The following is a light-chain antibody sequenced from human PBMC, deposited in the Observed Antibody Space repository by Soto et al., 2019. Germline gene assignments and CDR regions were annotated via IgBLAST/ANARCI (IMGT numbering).Light chain of an antibody. Sequence: EIVLTQSPGTLSLSPGERATLSCRASQSVNSNYLAWHQQKPGQAPRLLVYGASSRATGIPDRFSGSGSGTDFTLTISRLEPEDFAVYYCQQYGSSPYTFGQGTKLEIK. CDR3: QQYGSSPYT. CDR2: GAS. V-gene: IGKV3-20*01. CDR1: QSVNSNY. J-gene: IGKJ2*01.